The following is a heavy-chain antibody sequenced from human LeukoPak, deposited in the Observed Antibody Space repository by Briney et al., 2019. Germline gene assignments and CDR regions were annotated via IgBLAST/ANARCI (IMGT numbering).Heavy chain of an antibody. CDR2: INSNSGGT. CDR3: ARDYFYYDSSGYDY. J-gene: IGHJ4*02. V-gene: IGHV1-2*02. CDR1: GYTFTGYY. D-gene: IGHD3-22*01. Sequence: GASVKVSCKASGYTFTGYYMHWVRQAPGQGLEWMGWINSNSGGTNYAQKFQGRVTMTRDTSISTAYMELSRLRSDDTAVYYCARDYFYYDSSGYDYWGQGTLVTVSS.